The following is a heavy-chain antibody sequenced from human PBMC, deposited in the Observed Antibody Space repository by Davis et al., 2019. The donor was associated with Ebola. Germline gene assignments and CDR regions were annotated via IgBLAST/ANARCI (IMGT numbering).Heavy chain of an antibody. CDR2: IWYDGSNK. Sequence: GGSLRLSCAASGFTFSSYGMHWVRQALGKGLEWVAVIWYDGSNKYYADSVKGRFTISRDNSKNTLYLQMNSLRAEDTAVYYCARDPRITIFGVVILHYYGMDVWGQGTTVTVSS. V-gene: IGHV3-33*01. CDR1: GFTFSSYG. CDR3: ARDPRITIFGVVILHYYGMDV. D-gene: IGHD3-3*01. J-gene: IGHJ6*02.